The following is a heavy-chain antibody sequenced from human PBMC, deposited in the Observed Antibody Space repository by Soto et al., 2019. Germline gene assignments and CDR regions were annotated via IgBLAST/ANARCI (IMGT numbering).Heavy chain of an antibody. CDR2: IYWDDDK. V-gene: IGHV2-5*02. CDR1: GFSLSTSGVG. D-gene: IGHD5-18*01. Sequence: QITLKESGPTLVKPTQTLTLTCTFSGFSLSTSGVGVVWIRQPPGKALEWLALIYWDDDKRYSPSLKSRLTITKDNSKNQVVLTMTNMDPVDTATYYCSHSSAMDQYWYCALWGRGTLVTVSS. J-gene: IGHJ2*01. CDR3: SHSSAMDQYWYCAL.